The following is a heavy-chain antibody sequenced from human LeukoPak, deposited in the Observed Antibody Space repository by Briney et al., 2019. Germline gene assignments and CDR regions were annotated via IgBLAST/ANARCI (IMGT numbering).Heavy chain of an antibody. CDR3: ARDPRRIAAAGTGDC. Sequence: HPGGSLRLSCAASGFTFSSYWMHWVRQAPGKGLVWVSRINSDGSSTSYADSVKGRFTISRDNAKNTLYLQMNSLRAEDTAVYYCARDPRRIAAAGTGDCWGQGTLVTVSS. J-gene: IGHJ4*02. D-gene: IGHD6-13*01. CDR1: GFTFSSYW. V-gene: IGHV3-74*01. CDR2: INSDGSST.